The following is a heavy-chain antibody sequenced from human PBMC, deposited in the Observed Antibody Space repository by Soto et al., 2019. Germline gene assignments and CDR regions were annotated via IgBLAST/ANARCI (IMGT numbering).Heavy chain of an antibody. V-gene: IGHV1-18*01. CDR1: GYTFGMYG. D-gene: IGHD4-17*01. J-gene: IGHJ4*02. Sequence: QVQLVQSGAEVKKPGASMKVSCKASGYTFGMYGISWVRQAPGQGLEWMGWISTYNGDTNSAQKFQGRATMPTDTSASTAYMEFMSLRSDDTAGYYCARDGDYGYFDYWGQGTLVTVSS. CDR3: ARDGDYGYFDY. CDR2: ISTYNGDT.